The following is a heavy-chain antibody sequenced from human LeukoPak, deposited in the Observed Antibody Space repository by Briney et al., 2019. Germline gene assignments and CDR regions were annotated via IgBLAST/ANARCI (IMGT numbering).Heavy chain of an antibody. J-gene: IGHJ6*02. CDR3: ARGGRVGYSSGWLSDYYYYGMDV. V-gene: IGHV1-18*01. CDR2: ISAYNGNT. Sequence: ASVKVSCKASGYTFTSYGISWVRQAPGQGLEWMGWISAYNGNTNYAQKLQGRVTMTTDTSTSTAYMELRSLRSDDTAVYYCARGGRVGYSSGWLSDYYYYGMDVWGQGTTVTVSS. D-gene: IGHD6-19*01. CDR1: GYTFTSYG.